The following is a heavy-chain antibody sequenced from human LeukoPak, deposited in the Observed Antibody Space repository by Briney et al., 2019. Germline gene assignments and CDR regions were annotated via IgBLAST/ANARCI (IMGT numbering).Heavy chain of an antibody. CDR1: GFTVSSND. CDR2: IYSSGGT. V-gene: IGHV3-53*01. J-gene: IGHJ3*01. D-gene: IGHD3-22*01. Sequence: PGGSLRLSCAVSGFTVSSNDMSWVRQAPGKGLEWVSIIYSSGGTYYADFVEGRFTISRDNSKNTLYLQMNRLRAEDTAVHYCAREGYFGTSRYAHDAFDVWGQGTMVAVSS. CDR3: AREGYFGTSRYAHDAFDV.